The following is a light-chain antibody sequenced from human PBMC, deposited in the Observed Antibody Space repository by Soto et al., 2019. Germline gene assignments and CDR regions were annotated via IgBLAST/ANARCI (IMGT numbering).Light chain of an antibody. Sequence: QSALTQPASVSGSPGQSITISCTGTSSDVGGHNYVSWYQQYPGKAPKLMIYDVNNRPSGVSNRFSGSKSGNTASLTISGLQAEDEADYFCSSYPNTDTLAFGGGTKLTVL. V-gene: IGLV2-14*01. CDR1: SSDVGGHNY. J-gene: IGLJ2*01. CDR3: SSYPNTDTLA. CDR2: DVN.